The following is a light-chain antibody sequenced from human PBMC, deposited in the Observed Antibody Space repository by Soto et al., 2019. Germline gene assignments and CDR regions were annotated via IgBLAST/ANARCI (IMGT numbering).Light chain of an antibody. CDR3: SSWDDRSATLV. CDR1: SYNIAKNY. CDR2: RNT. V-gene: IGLV1-47*01. Sequence: QSVLTQPPSESVAPGQTVTISCSGSSYNIAKNYVYWYQQLPGTAPKLHIYRNTQRPSGVPDRFSGSKSGTSASLAISGFRSEDEANYYCSSWDDRSATLVFGGGTKLTVL. J-gene: IGLJ2*01.